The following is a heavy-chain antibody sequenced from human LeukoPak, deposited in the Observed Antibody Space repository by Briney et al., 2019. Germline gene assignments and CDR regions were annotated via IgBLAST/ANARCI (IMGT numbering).Heavy chain of an antibody. CDR3: ASRHYDILTGHLNWFDP. J-gene: IGHJ5*02. D-gene: IGHD3-9*01. CDR2: IIPILGIA. CDR1: GGTFSSYA. Sequence: ASVKVSCKASGGTFSSYAISWVRQAPGQGLEWMGRIIPILGIANYAQKFQGRVTITADKSTSTAYMELSSLRSEDTAVYYCASRHYDILTGHLNWFDPWGQGTLVTVSS. V-gene: IGHV1-69*04.